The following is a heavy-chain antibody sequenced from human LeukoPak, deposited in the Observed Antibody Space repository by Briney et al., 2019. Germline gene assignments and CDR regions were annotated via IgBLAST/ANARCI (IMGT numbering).Heavy chain of an antibody. Sequence: PGGSLRLSCAASEFTFSNYGMHWVRQAPGKGLEWVAFIRYDGTNKYYADSVKGRFTISRDNSKNTLYLQMNSLRAEDTAVYYCAREEYYYDSSGYHPFDYWGQGTLVTVSS. J-gene: IGHJ4*02. V-gene: IGHV3-30*02. CDR2: IRYDGTNK. D-gene: IGHD3-22*01. CDR3: AREEYYYDSSGYHPFDY. CDR1: EFTFSNYG.